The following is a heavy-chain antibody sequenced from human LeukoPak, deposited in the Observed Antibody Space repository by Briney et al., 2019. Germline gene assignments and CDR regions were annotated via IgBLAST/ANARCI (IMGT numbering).Heavy chain of an antibody. CDR2: ISSSSSYI. D-gene: IGHD4-23*01. CDR1: GFTFSSYT. V-gene: IGHV3-21*01. J-gene: IGHJ5*02. Sequence: GGSLRLSCAASGFTFSSYTMNWVRQAPGKGLEWVSSISSSSSYIYYADSVKGRFTISRDNAKNSLYLQMNSLRAEDTAMYYCARAVIMTTVVGFDPWGQGTLFTVSS. CDR3: ARAVIMTTVVGFDP.